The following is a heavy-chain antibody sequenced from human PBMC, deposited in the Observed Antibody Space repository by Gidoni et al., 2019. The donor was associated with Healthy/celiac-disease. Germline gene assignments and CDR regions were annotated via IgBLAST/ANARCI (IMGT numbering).Heavy chain of an antibody. CDR3: TTGGCPSSGWYVPKSVHYYGMDV. J-gene: IGHJ6*02. D-gene: IGHD6-19*01. CDR1: GFPFSNAW. Sequence: EVQLVESGGGLVKPGGSLRLSCSASGFPFSNAWMSWVRPAPGKWLEWLCRSKSKTYGVTTDYSAPVKGRFTISRDDSKNTLYLQMNSLKTEDTAVYYCTTGGCPSSGWYVPKSVHYYGMDVWGQGTTVTVSS. V-gene: IGHV3-15*01. CDR2: SKSKTYGVTT.